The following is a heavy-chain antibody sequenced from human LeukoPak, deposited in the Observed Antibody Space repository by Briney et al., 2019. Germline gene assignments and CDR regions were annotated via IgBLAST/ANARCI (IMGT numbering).Heavy chain of an antibody. CDR3: ARGGRITIFGVVIDY. CDR1: GYTFTSYG. J-gene: IGHJ4*02. Sequence: ASVKVSCKASGYTFTSYGISWVRQAPGQGLEWMGWIGAYNGNTNYAQKLQGRVTMTTDTSTSTAYMELRSLRSDDTAVYYCARGGRITIFGVVIDYWGQGTLVTVSS. D-gene: IGHD3-3*01. V-gene: IGHV1-18*01. CDR2: IGAYNGNT.